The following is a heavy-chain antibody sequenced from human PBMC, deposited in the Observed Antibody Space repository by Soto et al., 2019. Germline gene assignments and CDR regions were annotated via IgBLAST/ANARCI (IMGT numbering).Heavy chain of an antibody. CDR3: AKALGSTSFSYYYGMDV. CDR1: GFSISNFG. D-gene: IGHD2-2*01. J-gene: IGHJ6*02. V-gene: IGHV3-23*01. Sequence: GGSLRLSCSASGFSISNFGMFWVRQAPGRGLEWISFISRSHSDIYYADSVKGRFTISRDNSKNTLYLQMNSLRAEDTAVYYCAKALGSTSFSYYYGMDVWGQGTTVTVSS. CDR2: ISRSHSDI.